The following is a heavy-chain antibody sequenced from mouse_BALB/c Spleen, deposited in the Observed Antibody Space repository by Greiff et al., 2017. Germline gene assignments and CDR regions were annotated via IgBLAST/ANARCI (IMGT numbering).Heavy chain of an antibody. J-gene: IGHJ3*01. D-gene: IGHD2-1*01. CDR1: GFAFSSYD. CDR3: ARHDGNYYAY. CDR2: ISSGGGST. Sequence: VQLKESGGGLVKPGGSLKLSWAASGFAFSSYDMSWVRQTPEKRLEWVAYISSGGGSTYYPDTVKGRFTISRDNAKNTLYLQMSSLKSEDTAMYYCARHDGNYYAYWGQGTLVTVSA. V-gene: IGHV5-12-1*01.